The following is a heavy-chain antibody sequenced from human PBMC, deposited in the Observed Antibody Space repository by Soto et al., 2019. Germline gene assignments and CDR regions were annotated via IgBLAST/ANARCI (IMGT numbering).Heavy chain of an antibody. J-gene: IGHJ4*02. CDR3: ARVRGTAGKRYFDY. Sequence: LSLTCTVSGGSMIAYYWNWMRQPPGKGLQWIGYTYYSGSTTYNPSLKSRVTISVDSSKNQFSLKLDSVTPADTAVYYCARVRGTAGKRYFDYWGPGTLVTVSP. CDR1: GGSMIAYY. D-gene: IGHD6-13*01. CDR2: TYYSGST. V-gene: IGHV4-59*01.